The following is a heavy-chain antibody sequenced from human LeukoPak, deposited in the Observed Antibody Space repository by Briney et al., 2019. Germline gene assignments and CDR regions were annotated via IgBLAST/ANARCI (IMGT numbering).Heavy chain of an antibody. V-gene: IGHV3-9*03. CDR2: ISWNSGSI. J-gene: IGHJ6*03. CDR3: AKGGNYYYYMDV. Sequence: GGSLRLSCAASGFTFDDYAMHCVRQAPGKGLEWVSGISWNSGSIGYADSVKGRFTISRDNAKNSLYLQMNSLRAEDMALYYCAKGGNYYYYMDVWGKGTTVTVSS. CDR1: GFTFDDYA. D-gene: IGHD6-13*01.